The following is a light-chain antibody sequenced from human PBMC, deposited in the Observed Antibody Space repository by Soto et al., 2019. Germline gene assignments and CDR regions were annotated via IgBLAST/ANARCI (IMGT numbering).Light chain of an antibody. CDR2: EDT. V-gene: IGLV1-51*02. J-gene: IGLJ1*01. CDR3: GTWDSSLSAYV. CDR1: SSSIGTSY. Sequence: QSVLTQPPSVSAAPGQRVTISCSVTSSSIGTSYVSWFQQLPGTAPKLLIYEDTRRPSGIPDRFSGSRSATSATLGITGVQTGDEADYYCGTWDSSLSAYVFGIGTKVTVL.